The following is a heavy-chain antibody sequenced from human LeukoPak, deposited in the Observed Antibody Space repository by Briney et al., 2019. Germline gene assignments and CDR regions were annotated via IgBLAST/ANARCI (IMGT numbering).Heavy chain of an antibody. V-gene: IGHV3-74*01. D-gene: IGHD3-10*01. CDR2: INSDGSST. Sequence: GGSLRLSCAASGFTFSIYWVHWVRQAPGKGLVWVSSINSDGSSTSYADSVKGRFTISRDNAKNTLYLQMNSLRAEDTAVYYCARNFYGSGSYDWFDPWGQGTLVTVSS. CDR1: GFTFSIYW. CDR3: ARNFYGSGSYDWFDP. J-gene: IGHJ5*02.